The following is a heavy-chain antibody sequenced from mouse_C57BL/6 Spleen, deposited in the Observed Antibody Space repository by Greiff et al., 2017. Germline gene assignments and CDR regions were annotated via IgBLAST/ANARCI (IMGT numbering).Heavy chain of an antibody. CDR1: GYTFTSYW. V-gene: IGHV1-64*01. CDR3: ARLNYGNYYFDD. D-gene: IGHD2-1*01. CDR2: IHPNSGST. J-gene: IGHJ2*01. Sequence: QVQLQQPGAELVKPGASVKLSCKASGYTFTSYWMHWVKQRPGQGLEWIGMIHPNSGSTNYNEKFKSKATLTVDKSSSTAYMQLSSLTSEDSAVYYCARLNYGNYYFDDWGKGTTLTVSS.